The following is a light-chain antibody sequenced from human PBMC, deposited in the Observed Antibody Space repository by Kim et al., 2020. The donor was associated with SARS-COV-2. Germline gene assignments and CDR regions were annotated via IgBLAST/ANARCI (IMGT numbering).Light chain of an antibody. CDR2: GAS. V-gene: IGKV3-20*01. CDR3: QQYGSSTGYT. CDR1: QSVSSSY. J-gene: IGKJ2*01. Sequence: STGERATPSCRAGQSVSSSYLAWYQQKPGQAPRLLIYGASSRATGIPDRFSGSGSGTDFTLTISRLEPEDFAVYYCQQYGSSTGYTFGQGTKLEI.